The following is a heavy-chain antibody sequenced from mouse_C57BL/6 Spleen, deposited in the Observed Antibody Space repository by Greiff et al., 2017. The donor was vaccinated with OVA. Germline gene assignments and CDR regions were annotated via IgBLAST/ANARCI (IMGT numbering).Heavy chain of an antibody. CDR2: IDPSDSET. V-gene: IGHV1-52*01. Sequence: QVQLKQPGAELVRPGSSVKLSCKASGYTFTSYWMHWVKQRPIQGLEWIGNIDPSDSETHYNQKFKDKATLTVDKSSSTAYMQLSSLTSEDSAVYYCARDSITTVVEGNYFDYWGQGTTLTVSS. CDR1: GYTFTSYW. J-gene: IGHJ2*01. CDR3: ARDSITTVVEGNYFDY. D-gene: IGHD1-1*01.